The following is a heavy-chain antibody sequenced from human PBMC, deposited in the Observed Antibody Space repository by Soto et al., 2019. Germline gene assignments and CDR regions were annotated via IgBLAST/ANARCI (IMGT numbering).Heavy chain of an antibody. V-gene: IGHV3-33*01. J-gene: IGHJ6*02. CDR3: ASPSAEGPDDGMDV. Sequence: QVQLVESGGGLVQPGRYLRLSCAASGFTFSSYGMHWVRQAPGKGLEWVAVIWYDGSNKYYADSVKGRFTISRDNSKNTLYRQMNSRRAEDTAVYYCASPSAEGPDDGMDVWGQGTTVTVSS. CDR2: IWYDGSNK. CDR1: GFTFSSYG.